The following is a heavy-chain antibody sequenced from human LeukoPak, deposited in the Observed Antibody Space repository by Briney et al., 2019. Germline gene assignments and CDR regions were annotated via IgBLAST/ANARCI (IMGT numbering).Heavy chain of an antibody. V-gene: IGHV4-39*07. CDR3: VRDEGGFRTWFDP. Sequence: GSLRLSCAASGFTFSSYEMNWVRQAPGKGLEWIGSFSYSGSTYYNPSLRSRVSISADMSKNQLYLRLRSVTAADTAVYYCVRDEGGFRTWFDPWGQGTLVTVSS. CDR1: GFTFSSYE. D-gene: IGHD2-15*01. CDR2: FSYSGST. J-gene: IGHJ5*02.